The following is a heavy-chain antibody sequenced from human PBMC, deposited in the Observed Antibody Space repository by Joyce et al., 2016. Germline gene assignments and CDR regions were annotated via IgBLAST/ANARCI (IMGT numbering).Heavy chain of an antibody. CDR2: IWYDGNKK. Sequence: QVQLVESGGGVVQPGRSLRLSCAASGFTFSSFGMHWVRRAPGKGLKWVAVIWYDGNKKYYADSVKGRFTISRDNAQNSLYLQMNSLRVEDTAVYYCARGAMVRGVVVDYWGQGTLVTVSS. D-gene: IGHD3-10*01. V-gene: IGHV3-33*04. CDR1: GFTFSSFG. CDR3: ARGAMVRGVVVDY. J-gene: IGHJ4*02.